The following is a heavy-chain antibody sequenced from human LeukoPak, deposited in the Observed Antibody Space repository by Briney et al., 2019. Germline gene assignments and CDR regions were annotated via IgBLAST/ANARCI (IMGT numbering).Heavy chain of an antibody. Sequence: GRSLRLSCAASGFTFSSYGMHWVRQAPGKGLEWVSAITGSGSNTYYADSVKGRFTISRDNSNNTLFLHLNSLRGEDTAVYYCTRNSGWYGLSWGQGTLVTVSS. D-gene: IGHD6-19*01. CDR1: GFTFSSYG. J-gene: IGHJ1*01. CDR2: ITGSGSNT. V-gene: IGHV3-23*01. CDR3: TRNSGWYGLS.